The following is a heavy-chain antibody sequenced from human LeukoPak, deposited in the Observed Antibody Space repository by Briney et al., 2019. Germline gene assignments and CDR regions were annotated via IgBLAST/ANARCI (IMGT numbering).Heavy chain of an antibody. D-gene: IGHD6-13*01. Sequence: SETLSLTCTVSGGSISSYYWSWIRQPPGKGLEWIGYIYYSGSTNYNPSLKSRVTISVDTSKNQFSLKLSSVTAADTAVYYCARGGEYYREAGLSSSWYLNGEDYWGQGTLVTVSS. J-gene: IGHJ4*02. V-gene: IGHV4-59*01. CDR1: GGSISSYY. CDR2: IYYSGST. CDR3: ARGGEYYREAGLSSSWYLNGEDY.